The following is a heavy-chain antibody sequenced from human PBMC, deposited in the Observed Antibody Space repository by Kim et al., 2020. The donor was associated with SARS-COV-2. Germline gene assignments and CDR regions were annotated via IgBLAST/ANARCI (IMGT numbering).Heavy chain of an antibody. V-gene: IGHV3-7*01. CDR1: GFTFSSYW. CDR3: ARDGDLYSSGKDAFDI. Sequence: GGSLRLSCAASGFTFSSYWMTWVRQAPGKWLEWVANIKQDGNQKYYVDSVQGRFTISRDNAKNSLYLQMNSLRAEDTAVYYCARDGDLYSSGKDAFDIWG. CDR2: IKQDGNQK. J-gene: IGHJ3*02. D-gene: IGHD6-19*01.